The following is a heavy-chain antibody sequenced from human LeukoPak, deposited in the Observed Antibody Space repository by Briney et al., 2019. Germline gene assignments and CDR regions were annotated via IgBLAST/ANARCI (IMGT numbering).Heavy chain of an antibody. J-gene: IGHJ6*03. V-gene: IGHV4-59*01. D-gene: IGHD2-15*01. Sequence: PSETLSLTCTVSGGSISSYYWSWIRQPPGKGLEWIGYLYYSGSTNYNPSLKRRVTISVDTSKNQFPLKLSSVTAADTAVYYCARTTEGYCRGRSCYSYYYYMDVWGKGTTVTVSS. CDR3: ARTTEGYCRGRSCYSYYYYMDV. CDR1: GGSISSYY. CDR2: LYYSGST.